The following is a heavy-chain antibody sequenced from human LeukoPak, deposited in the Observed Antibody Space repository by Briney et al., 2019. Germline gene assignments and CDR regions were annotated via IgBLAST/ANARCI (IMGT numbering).Heavy chain of an antibody. J-gene: IGHJ4*02. V-gene: IGHV1-8*01. D-gene: IGHD4-17*01. CDR1: GYTFTSYD. CDR2: MNPNSGNT. Sequence: EASVKVSCKASGYTFTSYDINWVRQATGQGLEWMGWMNPNSGNTGYAQKFQGRVTMTRNTSISTAYMELSSLRSEGTAVYYCARDPYGDFPPNYFDYWGQGTLVTVSS. CDR3: ARDPYGDFPPNYFDY.